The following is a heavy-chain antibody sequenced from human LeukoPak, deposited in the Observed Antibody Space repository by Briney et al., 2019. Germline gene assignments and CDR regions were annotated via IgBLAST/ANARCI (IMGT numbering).Heavy chain of an antibody. V-gene: IGHV3-30*03. CDR1: GFTFSSYG. D-gene: IGHD5-24*01. Sequence: GGSLRPSCAASGFTFSSYGMHWVRQAPGKGLEWVAVISYDGSNKYYADSVKGRFTISRDNSKNTLYLQMNSLRAEDTAVYYCARQRWLQRWGQGTLVTVSS. CDR2: ISYDGSNK. CDR3: ARQRWLQR. J-gene: IGHJ4*02.